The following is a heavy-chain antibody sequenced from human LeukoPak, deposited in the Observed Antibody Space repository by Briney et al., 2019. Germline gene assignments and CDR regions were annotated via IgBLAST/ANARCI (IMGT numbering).Heavy chain of an antibody. CDR2: INTEGTVT. CDR3: ATKQWLAPPPDS. V-gene: IGHV3-74*01. CDR1: GFTFSKYW. D-gene: IGHD6-19*01. Sequence: GGSLRLSCAASGFTFSKYWMLWVRQAPGKGLESVSQINTEGTVTTYADSVKGRFTVSRDNADNTMFLQMNSVRDEDTAVYYCATKQWLAPPPDSWGQGTPVTVSS. J-gene: IGHJ4*02.